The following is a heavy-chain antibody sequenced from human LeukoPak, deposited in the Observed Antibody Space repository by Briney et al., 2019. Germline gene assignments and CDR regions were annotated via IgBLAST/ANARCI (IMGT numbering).Heavy chain of an antibody. CDR2: ISTSSYYI. V-gene: IGHV3-21*01. Sequence: GGSLRLSCAASGFTLRSYSMNWVRQAPGKGLEWVSYISTSSYYIYYADSVKGRFTISRDDAKNSLYLQMNSLRAEDTAVYYCARDASGSSTGLIDSWGQGTLVTVPS. CDR3: ARDASGSSTGLIDS. CDR1: GFTLRSYS. D-gene: IGHD1-26*01. J-gene: IGHJ4*02.